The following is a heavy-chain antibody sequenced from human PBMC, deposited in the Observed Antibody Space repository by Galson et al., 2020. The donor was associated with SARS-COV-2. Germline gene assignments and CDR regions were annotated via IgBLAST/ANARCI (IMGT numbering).Heavy chain of an antibody. J-gene: IGHJ5*02. CDR3: ARPYSGSYEGWFDP. V-gene: IGHV3-30-3*01. CDR2: ISYDGSNK. Sequence: LEWVAVISYDGSNKYYADSVKGRFTISRDNSKNTLYLQMNSLRAEDTAVYYCARPYSGSYEGWFDPWGQGTLVTVSS. D-gene: IGHD1-26*01.